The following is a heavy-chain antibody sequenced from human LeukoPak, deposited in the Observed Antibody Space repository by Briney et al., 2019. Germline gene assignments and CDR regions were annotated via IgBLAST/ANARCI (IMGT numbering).Heavy chain of an antibody. CDR2: INPNSGGT. Sequence: ASVTVSCKASGYTFTGYYMHWVRQAPGQGLEWMGWINPNSGGTNYAQKFQGRVTMTRDTSISTAYMELSRLRSDDTAVYYCAREGVEYSSSNDYWGQGTLVTVSS. D-gene: IGHD6-6*01. V-gene: IGHV1-2*02. J-gene: IGHJ4*02. CDR3: AREGVEYSSSNDY. CDR1: GYTFTGYY.